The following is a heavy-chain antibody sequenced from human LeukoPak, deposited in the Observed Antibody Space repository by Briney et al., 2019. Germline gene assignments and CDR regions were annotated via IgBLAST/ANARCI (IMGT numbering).Heavy chain of an antibody. D-gene: IGHD4-17*01. CDR2: ISGSGGNT. CDR3: AKPQAQDSTVTKIYYYYYGMDV. V-gene: IGHV3-23*01. Sequence: GGSLRLSCAASGLTFSNYAISWVRQAPGKGLEWVSSISGSGGNTYFADSVKGRFTISRDNSKNTLYLQMNSLRAEDTAVYYCAKPQAQDSTVTKIYYYYYGMDVWGQGTTVTVSS. CDR1: GLTFSNYA. J-gene: IGHJ6*02.